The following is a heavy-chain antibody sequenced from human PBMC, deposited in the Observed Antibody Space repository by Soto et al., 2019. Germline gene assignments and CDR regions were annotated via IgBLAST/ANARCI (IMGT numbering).Heavy chain of an antibody. D-gene: IGHD3-22*01. CDR3: AVSTGSSQYYFDS. Sequence: PSETLSLTCTVSGCSINNYYWNWIRQPPGKGLEWIGNIYHSGSTNYNPSLKSRVTISIDTSKEEFSLNLNSVAAADTAVYYCAVSTGSSQYYFDSVGQGALVTVSS. CDR1: GCSINNYY. V-gene: IGHV4-59*03. CDR2: IYHSGST. J-gene: IGHJ4*02.